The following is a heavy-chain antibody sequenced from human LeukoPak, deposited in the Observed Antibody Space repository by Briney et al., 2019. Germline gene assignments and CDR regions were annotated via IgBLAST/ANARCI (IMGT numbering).Heavy chain of an antibody. CDR1: GFTFDHYG. V-gene: IGHV3-20*04. CDR3: ARGPLTGSMLGDFDY. Sequence: TGGSLRLSCAASGFTFDHYGMSWVRQAPGKGLEWVSGINWNGDSTDYADSVKGRFTISRDNARNSLYVQMNSLRAEDTALYYCARGPLTGSMLGDFDYWGQGTLVTVSS. J-gene: IGHJ4*02. CDR2: INWNGDST. D-gene: IGHD7-27*01.